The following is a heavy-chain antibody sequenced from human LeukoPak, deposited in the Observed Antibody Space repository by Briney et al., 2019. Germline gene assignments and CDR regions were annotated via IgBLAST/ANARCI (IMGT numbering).Heavy chain of an antibody. CDR3: AREVGAAEFDY. Sequence: SETLALTCTVSGGSISSYYWSWMRQPPGKGLEWIGYIYYSGSTNYNPSLKSRVTISVDTSKNQFSLKLSSVTAADTAVYYCAREVGAAEFDYWGQGTLVTVSS. CDR2: IYYSGST. J-gene: IGHJ4*02. D-gene: IGHD1-26*01. CDR1: GGSISSYY. V-gene: IGHV4-59*01.